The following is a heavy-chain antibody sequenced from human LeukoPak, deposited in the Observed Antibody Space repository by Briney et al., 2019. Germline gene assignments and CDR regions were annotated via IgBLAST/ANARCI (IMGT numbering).Heavy chain of an antibody. V-gene: IGHV3-74*01. CDR2: VKSDGSST. J-gene: IGHJ4*02. Sequence: GGSLRLSCAASGFTFSSYAMHWVRQAPGKGLVWVSRVKSDGSSTSYADSVKGRFTISRDNAKNSLYLQMNSLRAEDTAVYYCARDSTIDYWGQGTLVTVSS. CDR3: ARDSTIDY. CDR1: GFTFSSYA. D-gene: IGHD2-2*01.